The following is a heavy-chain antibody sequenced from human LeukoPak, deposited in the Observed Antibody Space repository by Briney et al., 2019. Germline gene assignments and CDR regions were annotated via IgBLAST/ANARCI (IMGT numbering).Heavy chain of an antibody. CDR3: ARALTTPTH. D-gene: IGHD4-17*01. J-gene: IGHJ1*01. CDR2: INHSGST. V-gene: IGHV4-34*01. CDR1: GGSFSGYY. Sequence: SETLSLTCAVYGGSFSGYYWSWIRQPPGKGLEWIGEINHSGSTNYNPSPKSRATISVDASKKQFSLKLTSVTAADTAVYYCARALTTPTHWGQGTLVTVSS.